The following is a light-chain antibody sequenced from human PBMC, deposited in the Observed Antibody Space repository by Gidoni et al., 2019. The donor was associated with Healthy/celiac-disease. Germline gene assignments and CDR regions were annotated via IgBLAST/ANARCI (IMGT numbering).Light chain of an antibody. CDR1: QSISSW. V-gene: IGKV1-5*03. CDR2: KAS. Sequence: DIQMPQSPSTLSASVGDRVTITCRASQSISSWLAWYQQKPGKAPKLLIYKASSLESGVPSRFSGSGSGTEFTLTISSLQPDDFATYYCQQYNSYSRFTFGPGTKVDIK. CDR3: QQYNSYSRFT. J-gene: IGKJ3*01.